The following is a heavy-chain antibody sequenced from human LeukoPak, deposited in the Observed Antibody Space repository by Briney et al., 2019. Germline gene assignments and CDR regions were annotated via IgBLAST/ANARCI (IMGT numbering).Heavy chain of an antibody. CDR2: IYHSGST. D-gene: IGHD3-10*01. CDR1: GGSISSSNW. CDR3: ARGSTMVRGVINGRVYFDY. Sequence: SETLSLTCAVSGGSISSSNWWSWVRQPPGKGLEWIGEIYHSGSTNYNPSLKSRVTISVDKSKNQFSLKLSSVTAADTAVYYCARGSTMVRGVINGRVYFDYWAQGTLVTVSS. J-gene: IGHJ4*02. V-gene: IGHV4-4*02.